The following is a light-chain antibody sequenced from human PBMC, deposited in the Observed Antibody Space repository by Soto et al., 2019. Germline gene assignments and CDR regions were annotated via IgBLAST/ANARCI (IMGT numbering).Light chain of an antibody. Sequence: QSVLTQPPSASGSPGQSVTISCTGTSSDVGGYNYVSWYQQHPGKAPKLMIYGVSKRPSGVPDRFSGSKSGNTASLAVSGLQAEDEADYYCSSYVGSNNLVFGGGTKVTVL. CDR2: GVS. J-gene: IGLJ2*01. CDR1: SSDVGGYNY. V-gene: IGLV2-8*01. CDR3: SSYVGSNNLV.